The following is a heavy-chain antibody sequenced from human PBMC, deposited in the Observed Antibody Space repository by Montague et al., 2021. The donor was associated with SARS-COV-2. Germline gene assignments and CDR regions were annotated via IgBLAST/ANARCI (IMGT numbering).Heavy chain of an antibody. Sequence: SETLSLTCSVSGDSITTLYWSWIRQPAGKGLEWIGRMYFTGKTNFSPFFSSRLTMSADTSKNQFSLKLTSVTAADTAIYFCARDGFDFGPGRQGTIDFWGQGTLVTVSS. CDR2: MYFTGKT. CDR1: GDSITTLY. CDR3: ARDGFDFGPGRQGTIDF. J-gene: IGHJ4*02. V-gene: IGHV4-4*07. D-gene: IGHD3-10*01.